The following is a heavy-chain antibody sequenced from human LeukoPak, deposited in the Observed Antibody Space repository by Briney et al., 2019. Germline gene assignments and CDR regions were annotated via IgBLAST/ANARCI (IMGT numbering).Heavy chain of an antibody. D-gene: IGHD3-10*01. CDR2: VSSDGGTK. V-gene: IGHV3-30*18. J-gene: IGHJ4*02. Sequence: GGSLRLSCAASGFTFSSYSMNWVRQAPGKGLEWVAVVSSDGGTKYYADSVKGRFTISRDNSRNTMYLQMNSLRAEDTAVYYCAKEYDSGGYGANFDYWGQGTLVTVPS. CDR3: AKEYDSGGYGANFDY. CDR1: GFTFSSYS.